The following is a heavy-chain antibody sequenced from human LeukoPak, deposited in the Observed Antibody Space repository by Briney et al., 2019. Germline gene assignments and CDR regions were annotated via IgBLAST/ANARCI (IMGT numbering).Heavy chain of an antibody. CDR1: GFTFSFFS. CDR3: AGVARDNWNSFSPGWFDP. J-gene: IGHJ5*02. D-gene: IGHD1-7*01. CDR2: IYGGSSIYYGST. V-gene: IGHV3-66*01. Sequence: QAGGSLRLSCAASGFTFSFFSLNWVRQAPGKGLEWVSVIYGGSSIYYGSTYYADSVKDRFTISRDNSKNTLYLQMNSLRAEDTAVYYCAGVARDNWNSFSPGWFDPWGQGTLVTVSS.